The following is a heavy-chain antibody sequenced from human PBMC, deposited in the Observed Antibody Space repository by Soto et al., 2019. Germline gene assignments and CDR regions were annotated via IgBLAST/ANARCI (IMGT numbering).Heavy chain of an antibody. CDR2: IYHTGTA. Sequence: QVQLLESGPGLVNPSQTLSLSCSVSGGSISPYYWSWLRQSPGKGLEWLGYIYHTGTADYNPSLENRVTLSVETSTNRFSLELTSVTAAYTAVYYCARQPDDDDYGYYFEYWGPGILVSLSS. CDR3: ARQPDDDDYGYYFEY. J-gene: IGHJ4*02. CDR1: GGSISPYY. V-gene: IGHV4-59*01. D-gene: IGHD4-17*01.